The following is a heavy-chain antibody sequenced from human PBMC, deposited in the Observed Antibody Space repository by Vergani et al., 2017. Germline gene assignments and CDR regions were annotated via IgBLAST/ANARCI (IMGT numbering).Heavy chain of an antibody. Sequence: QLQLQESGPGLVKPSATLSLTCSVSGAPIRSSNYYWGWIRQPPGKGLEWISSIYYSWSTYYNPSLKSRVTISVDTSKNQFSLKLSSVTAADTAVYFCARHSTVEWLVKLGWFDPWGQGILVTVSS. CDR1: GAPIRSSNYY. CDR2: IYYSWST. V-gene: IGHV4-39*01. CDR3: ARHSTVEWLVKLGWFDP. J-gene: IGHJ5*02. D-gene: IGHD6-19*01.